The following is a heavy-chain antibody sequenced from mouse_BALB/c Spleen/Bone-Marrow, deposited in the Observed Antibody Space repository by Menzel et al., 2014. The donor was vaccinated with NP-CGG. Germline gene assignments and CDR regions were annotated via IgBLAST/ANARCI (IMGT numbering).Heavy chain of an antibody. V-gene: IGHV1-9*01. J-gene: IGHJ2*01. CDR1: GYTFSSYW. CDR3: ARSTGTWDY. CDR2: ILPGSGST. Sequence: QVQLKQSGAELMKPGASVKISCKATGYTFSSYWIDWVKQRPGHGLEWIGEILPGSGSTNYNEKFKGKATFTADTSSNTAYMQLSSLTSEYSAVYYCARSTGTWDYWGQGTTLTVSS. D-gene: IGHD4-1*02.